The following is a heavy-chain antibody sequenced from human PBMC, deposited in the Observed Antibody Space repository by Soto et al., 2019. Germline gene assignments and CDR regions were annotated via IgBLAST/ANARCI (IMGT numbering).Heavy chain of an antibody. CDR3: AKGCSSTSCYDLELDY. J-gene: IGHJ4*02. Sequence: GESLRISCAASGFTFSSYGMHWVRQAPGKGLEWVAVISYDGSNKYYADSVKGRFTISRDNSKNTLYLQMNSLRAEDTAVYYCAKGCSSTSCYDLELDYWGQGTLVTVSS. CDR1: GFTFSSYG. D-gene: IGHD2-2*01. CDR2: ISYDGSNK. V-gene: IGHV3-30*18.